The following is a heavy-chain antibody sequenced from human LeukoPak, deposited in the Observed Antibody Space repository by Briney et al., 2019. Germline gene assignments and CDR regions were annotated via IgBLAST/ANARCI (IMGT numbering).Heavy chain of an antibody. CDR2: INSDGSNT. Sequence: GGSLRLSCAAYGFSFSSYWMHWVRQVPGKGLVWVSRINSDGSNTNYADSVKGRFTISRDNAKNTLYLQMNSLRAEDTAVYYCAPTGGVLLWFGESNPRNWFDPWGQGTLVTVSS. V-gene: IGHV3-74*01. CDR3: APTGGVLLWFGESNPRNWFDP. CDR1: GFSFSSYW. D-gene: IGHD3-10*01. J-gene: IGHJ5*02.